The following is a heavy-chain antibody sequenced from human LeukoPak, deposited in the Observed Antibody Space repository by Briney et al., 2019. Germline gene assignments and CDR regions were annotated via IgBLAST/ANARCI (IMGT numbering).Heavy chain of an antibody. Sequence: GRSLRLSCAASGFIFSTYGMHWVRQAPGKGLEWVAVISYDGSNKYYADSVKGRFTISRDNSRNTLHLQMNSLRAEDTAVYSCAKASLRYFDWFSDYWGQGTLVTVSS. CDR2: ISYDGSNK. J-gene: IGHJ4*02. D-gene: IGHD3-9*01. CDR1: GFIFSTYG. CDR3: AKASLRYFDWFSDY. V-gene: IGHV3-30*18.